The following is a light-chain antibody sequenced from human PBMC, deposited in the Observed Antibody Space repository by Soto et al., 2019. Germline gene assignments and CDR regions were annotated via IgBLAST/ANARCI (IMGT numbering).Light chain of an antibody. V-gene: IGLV2-23*01. CDR3: CSYAGSSTYV. Sequence: QSRLTQPASVPGSRGQSITISCTGTISDVGSYNLVSWYQQHPGKAPKLMIYEGSKRPSGVSNRFSGSKSGNTASLTISGLQAEDEADYYCCSYAGSSTYVFGTGTKV. J-gene: IGLJ1*01. CDR2: EGS. CDR1: ISDVGSYNL.